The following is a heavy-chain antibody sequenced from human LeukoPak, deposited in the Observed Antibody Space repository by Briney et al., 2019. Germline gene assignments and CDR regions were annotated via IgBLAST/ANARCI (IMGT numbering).Heavy chain of an antibody. Sequence: PGGSLRLSCAASGFTFSSYAMSWVRQAPGKGLEWVSAISGSGGSTYYADSVKGRFTISRDNSKNTLYLQMNSLRAEDTAVYYCAKDTVGSYQLPEYYFDYWGQRTLVTVSS. CDR1: GFTFSSYA. J-gene: IGHJ4*02. V-gene: IGHV3-23*01. D-gene: IGHD2-2*01. CDR3: AKDTVGSYQLPEYYFDY. CDR2: ISGSGGST.